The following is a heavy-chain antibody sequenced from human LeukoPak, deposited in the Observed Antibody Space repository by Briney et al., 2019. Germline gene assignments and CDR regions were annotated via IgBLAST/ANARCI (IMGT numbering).Heavy chain of an antibody. Sequence: GGSLRLSCAASGFTFSSYAITWVRQAPGKGLEWVSAISGSGGSTYYADSVKGRFTISRDNSKNTLYLQMNSLRAEDTAVYYCAKEFDSSGYFDDWGQGTLVTVSS. CDR2: ISGSGGST. CDR3: AKEFDSSGYFDD. D-gene: IGHD3-22*01. CDR1: GFTFSSYA. J-gene: IGHJ4*02. V-gene: IGHV3-23*01.